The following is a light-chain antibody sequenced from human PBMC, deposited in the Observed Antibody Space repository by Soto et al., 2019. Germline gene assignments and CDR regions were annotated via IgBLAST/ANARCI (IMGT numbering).Light chain of an antibody. CDR3: QHYVTSLTT. V-gene: IGKV3-20*01. CDR1: ETVTSDY. CDR2: GAS. Sequence: EVVLTQSPGTLSLSPGERATLSCRASETVTSDYLAWYQQKPGQAPRLLFYGASRRAAGIPDRFSGSGSGTDFTLTISRLEPEDFAVYYCQHYVTSLTTFGQGTKVDI. J-gene: IGKJ1*01.